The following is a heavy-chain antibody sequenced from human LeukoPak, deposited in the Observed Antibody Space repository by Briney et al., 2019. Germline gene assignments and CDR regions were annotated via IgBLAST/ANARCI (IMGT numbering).Heavy chain of an antibody. CDR3: ARAGKLMITMVRGALASKKGFDI. CDR1: GYTFIGYY. Sequence: ASVKVSCKASGYTFIGYYMHWVRQAPGQGLEWMGWINLNSGGTNYAQKFQGRVTMTRDTSISTAYMELSRLRSDDTAVYYCARAGKLMITMVRGALASKKGFDIWGQGTMVTVSS. CDR2: INLNSGGT. D-gene: IGHD3-10*01. V-gene: IGHV1-2*02. J-gene: IGHJ3*02.